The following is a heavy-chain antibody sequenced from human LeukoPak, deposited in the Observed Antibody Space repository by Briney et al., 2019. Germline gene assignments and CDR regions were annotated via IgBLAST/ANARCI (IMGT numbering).Heavy chain of an antibody. CDR1: GFTFSSYA. CDR3: VKDSADNWFDP. Sequence: GGSLRLSCSASGFTFSSYAMHWVRQAPGKGLEYVSAISSNGGSTYYADSVKGRFTISRDNSKNTLYLRMSSLRAEDTAVYYCVKDSADNWFDPWGQGTLVTVSS. CDR2: ISSNGGST. V-gene: IGHV3-64D*09. J-gene: IGHJ5*02.